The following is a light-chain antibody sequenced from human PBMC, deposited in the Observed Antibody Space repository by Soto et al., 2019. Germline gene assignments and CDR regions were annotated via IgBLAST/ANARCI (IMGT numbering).Light chain of an antibody. CDR1: QSVRRY. J-gene: IGKJ4*01. CDR2: DAS. Sequence: EIVLTQSLATLSLSPGERATLSCRASQSVRRYLAWYQQKPGQAPRLLIYDASNRATGIPARFSGSGSGTDFTLTISSLEPEDFAVYSCQQGSNRPLTFGGGTKVEIK. V-gene: IGKV3-11*01. CDR3: QQGSNRPLT.